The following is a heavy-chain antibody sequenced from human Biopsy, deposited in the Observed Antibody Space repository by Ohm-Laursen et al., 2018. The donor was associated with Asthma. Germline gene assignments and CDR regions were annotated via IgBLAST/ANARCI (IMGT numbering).Heavy chain of an antibody. CDR1: GFTFSSYY. CDR3: TSELGIGY. Sequence: SLRLSCAASGFTFSSYYMHWVRQAPGKGLVWVSNIKSDGSRTSYADSVKGRFTISRDNAKHTVYLQMNNLRAEDTAVYYCTSELGIGYWGQGTLVTVSS. D-gene: IGHD7-27*01. CDR2: IKSDGSRT. J-gene: IGHJ4*02. V-gene: IGHV3-74*01.